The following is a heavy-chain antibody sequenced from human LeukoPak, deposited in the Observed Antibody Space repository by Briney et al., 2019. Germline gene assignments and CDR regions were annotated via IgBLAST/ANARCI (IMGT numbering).Heavy chain of an antibody. CDR3: AKDQLWPTTFDY. CDR2: ISGSGGST. J-gene: IGHJ4*02. D-gene: IGHD5-18*01. Sequence: GGSLRLSCAASGFTFSSYAMSWVRQAPGKGLEWVSAISGSGGSTYYADSVKGRFTISRDNSKNTLYLQMNSLRAEDTAIYYCAKDQLWPTTFDYWGQGTLVTVSS. CDR1: GFTFSSYA. V-gene: IGHV3-23*01.